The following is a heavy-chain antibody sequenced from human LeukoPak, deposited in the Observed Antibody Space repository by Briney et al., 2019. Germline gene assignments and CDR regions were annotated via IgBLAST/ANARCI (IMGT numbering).Heavy chain of an antibody. J-gene: IGHJ4*02. CDR3: ARKLGGTQCGGDCFFDH. D-gene: IGHD2-21*02. V-gene: IGHV3-11*03. CDR2: TSPTGSYT. Sequence: PGGSLRLSCEASGFMLNVYYMSWFRLAPGKGLEWIGYTSPTGSYTTYADSVRGRFTISRDNAKNLLFLQMNDLRTEDTAVYYCARKLGGTQCGGDCFFDHWGQGTRVAVSS. CDR1: GFMLNVYY.